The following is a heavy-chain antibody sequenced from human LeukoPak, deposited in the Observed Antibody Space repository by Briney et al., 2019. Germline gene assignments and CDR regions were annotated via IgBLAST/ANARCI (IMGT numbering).Heavy chain of an antibody. D-gene: IGHD3-22*01. CDR1: GFTFSSYE. J-gene: IGHJ3*02. CDR3: ARDRAPYYYDSSAFDI. V-gene: IGHV3-21*01. Sequence: GGSLRLSCAASGFTFSSYEMNWVRQAPGKGLEWVSSISSSSSYIYYADSVKGRFTISRDNAKNSLYLQMNSLRAEDTAVYYCARDRAPYYYDSSAFDIWGQGTMVTVSS. CDR2: ISSSSSYI.